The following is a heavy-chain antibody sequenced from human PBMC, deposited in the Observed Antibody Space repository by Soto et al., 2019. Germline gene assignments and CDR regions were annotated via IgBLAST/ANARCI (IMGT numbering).Heavy chain of an antibody. CDR3: ARRHPSGSYSFDI. V-gene: IGHV5-51*01. J-gene: IGHJ3*02. D-gene: IGHD1-26*01. CDR1: GYTFSNHW. CDR2: IYPGDSDT. Sequence: GESLKISCKGSGYTFSNHWIGWVRQMPGKGLEWMGIIYPGDSDTKYRPSFQGQVTISADKSISTAYLQWSSLKASDTAMYYCARRHPSGSYSFDIWGQGTMVTV.